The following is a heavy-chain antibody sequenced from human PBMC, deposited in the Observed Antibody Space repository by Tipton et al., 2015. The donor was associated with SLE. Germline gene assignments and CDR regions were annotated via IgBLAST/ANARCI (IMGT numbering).Heavy chain of an antibody. Sequence: GSLRLSCAAFGFTFSHHGMHWVRQAPGKGLERVTFIQYDGNNKNYADSVKGRFTISRDNSKNTLYLKMNSLRAEETALYYCAKDLFTPAGDVPSFFDNWALRSLVTVSS. CDR2: IQYDGNNK. D-gene: IGHD2-21*01. CDR1: GFTFSHHG. J-gene: IGHJ4*02. V-gene: IGHV3-30*02. CDR3: AKDLFTPAGDVPSFFDN.